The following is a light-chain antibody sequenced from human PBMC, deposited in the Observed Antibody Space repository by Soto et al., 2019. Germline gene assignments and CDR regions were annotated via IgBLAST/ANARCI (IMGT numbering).Light chain of an antibody. CDR1: QSIDIY. J-gene: IGKJ4*01. CDR2: DAS. V-gene: IGKV3-11*01. CDR3: QQYYNNPLT. Sequence: EIVLTQSPATLSLSPGERATLSCRASQSIDIYLGWYQQRPGQAPRLLIYDASNRATGIPARFSGSGSGTDFTLTISSLEPEDFAVYYCQQYYNNPLTFGGGTKVEIK.